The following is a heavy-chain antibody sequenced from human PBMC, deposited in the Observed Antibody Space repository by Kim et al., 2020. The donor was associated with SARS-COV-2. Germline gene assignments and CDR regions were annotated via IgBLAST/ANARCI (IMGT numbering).Heavy chain of an antibody. J-gene: IGHJ6*02. V-gene: IGHV3-74*01. Sequence: STTEADSVKGRFTIARDNAKNTLHLQMISLRAEDTAVYYCARGYHYGMDVWGQGTTVTVSS. CDR2: ST. CDR3: ARGYHYGMDV.